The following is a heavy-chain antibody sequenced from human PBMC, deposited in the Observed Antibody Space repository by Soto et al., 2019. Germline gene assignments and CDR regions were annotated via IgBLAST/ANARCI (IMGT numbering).Heavy chain of an antibody. V-gene: IGHV4-31*03. D-gene: IGHD3-10*01. CDR3: ARVPHGSGDSWFDP. J-gene: IGHJ5*02. Sequence: QVPLQGSGPGLVKPSQTLSLTCTVSGGSISSGGYYWSWIRQHPGKVLEWIGYIYYSGSTYYNPSLKGRVTISVDTSKNQFSLKLSSVPAADTAVYYCARVPHGSGDSWFDPWGQGTLVTVSS. CDR1: GGSISSGGYY. CDR2: IYYSGST.